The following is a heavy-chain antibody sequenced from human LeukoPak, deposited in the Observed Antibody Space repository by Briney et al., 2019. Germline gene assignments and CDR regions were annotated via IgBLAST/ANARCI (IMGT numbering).Heavy chain of an antibody. Sequence: GGSLRLSCAASGFTFSSYSMNWVRQAPGKGLGWVSSISSSSSYIYYADSVKGRFTISRDNAKNSLYLQMNSLRAEDTAVYYCARGAPGSSQPVDYWGQGTLVTVSS. CDR1: GFTFSSYS. D-gene: IGHD6-13*01. J-gene: IGHJ4*02. CDR2: ISSSSSYI. V-gene: IGHV3-21*01. CDR3: ARGAPGSSQPVDY.